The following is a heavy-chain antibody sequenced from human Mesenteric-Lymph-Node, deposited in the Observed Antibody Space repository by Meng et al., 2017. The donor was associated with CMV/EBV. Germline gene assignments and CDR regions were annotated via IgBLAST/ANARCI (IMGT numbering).Heavy chain of an antibody. D-gene: IGHD5/OR15-5a*01. CDR2: ISYSGSP. Sequence: SETLSLTCTVSGGSISTYYWSWIRQPPGKGLEWIGYISYSGSPNYNPSLKSRVTISVDTSKNQFSLRLSSVTAADTALYYCARGVYEYHYGMDVWGQGTTVTVSS. J-gene: IGHJ6*02. CDR1: GGSISTYY. V-gene: IGHV4-59*01. CDR3: ARGVYEYHYGMDV.